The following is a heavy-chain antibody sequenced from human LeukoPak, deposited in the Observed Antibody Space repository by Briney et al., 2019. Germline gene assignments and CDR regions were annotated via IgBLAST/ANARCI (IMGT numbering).Heavy chain of an antibody. CDR2: INHSGST. J-gene: IGHJ5*02. CDR1: GGSFSGYY. D-gene: IGHD3-9*01. CDR3: ASEYYDILTGSNWFDP. V-gene: IGHV4-34*01. Sequence: SETLSLTCAVYGGSFSGYYWSRIRQPPGKGLEWIGEINHSGSTNYNPSLKSRVTISVDTSKNQFSLKLSSVTAADTAVYYCASEYYDILTGSNWFDPWGQGTLVTVSS.